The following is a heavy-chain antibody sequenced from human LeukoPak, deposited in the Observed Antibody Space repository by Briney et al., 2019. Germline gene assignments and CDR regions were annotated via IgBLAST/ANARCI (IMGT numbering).Heavy chain of an antibody. CDR3: AGRDGYNYYGY. J-gene: IGHJ4*02. CDR2: IYYSGST. D-gene: IGHD5-24*01. Sequence: SQTLSLTCTVSGGSISSGHYYWSWIRQHPGKGLEWIGYIYYSGSTHYNPSLKSRVTISVDTSKNQFSLKLSSVTAADTAVYYCAGRDGYNYYGYWGQETLVTVSS. V-gene: IGHV4-31*03. CDR1: GGSISSGHYY.